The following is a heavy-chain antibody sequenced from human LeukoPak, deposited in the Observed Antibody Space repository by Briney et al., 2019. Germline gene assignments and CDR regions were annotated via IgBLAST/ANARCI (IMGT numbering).Heavy chain of an antibody. CDR1: GVSVSGYH. CDR3: ARGGDAYNPFDY. Sequence: GGSLRLSCAASGVSVSGYHMSWVRQAPGKGLEWVSVTYAGGSTYSADSVKGRFTISRDNSKNTVYLQMNSLRPEDTAVYFCARGGDAYNPFDYWGQGTLVTVSS. J-gene: IGHJ4*02. CDR2: TYAGGST. D-gene: IGHD5-24*01. V-gene: IGHV3-66*02.